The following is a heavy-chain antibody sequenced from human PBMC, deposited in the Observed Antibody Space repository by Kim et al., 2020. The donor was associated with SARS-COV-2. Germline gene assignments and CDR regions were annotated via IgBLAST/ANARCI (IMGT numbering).Heavy chain of an antibody. CDR3: SKALQSPAYLVAMDV. D-gene: IGHD3-16*01. J-gene: IGHJ6*02. CDR2: ITAHSVVM. V-gene: IGHV3-23*01. CDR1: GFDFDTFA. Sequence: GGSLRLSCEGSGFDFDTFAITWVRQAPGKGLEWVSRITAHSVVMYYANSVKGRFTVSRDNSKAYLQMKGLRGEDKAMSYCSKALQSPAYLVAMDVWG.